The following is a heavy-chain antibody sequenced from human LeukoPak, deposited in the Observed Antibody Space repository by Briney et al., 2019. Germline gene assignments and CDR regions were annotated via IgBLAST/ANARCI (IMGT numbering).Heavy chain of an antibody. CDR3: ARVRKETYYYGSGSYYGVDY. V-gene: IGHV3-23*01. CDR1: GFTFNNYA. D-gene: IGHD3-10*01. J-gene: IGHJ4*02. CDR2: ISGSGGAT. Sequence: GGSLRLSCAAYGFTFNNYAMSWVRQAPGKGLEWVSVISGSGGATYYADSVKGRFTISRDNSKNTLYLQMNSLRAEDTAVYYCARVRKETYYYGSGSYYGVDYWGQGTLVTVSS.